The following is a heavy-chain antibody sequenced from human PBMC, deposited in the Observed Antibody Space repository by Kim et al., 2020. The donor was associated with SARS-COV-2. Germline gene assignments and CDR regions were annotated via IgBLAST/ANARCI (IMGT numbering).Heavy chain of an antibody. D-gene: IGHD6-6*01. CDR3: AASIAARPSPFDY. V-gene: IGHV4-59*01. J-gene: IGHJ4*02. Sequence: SNPSLKSRVTISVGTSKNQFSLKLSSVTAADTAVYYCAASIAARPSPFDYWGQGTLVTVSS.